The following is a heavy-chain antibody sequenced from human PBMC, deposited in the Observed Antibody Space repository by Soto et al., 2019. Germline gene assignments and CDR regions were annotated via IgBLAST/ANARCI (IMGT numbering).Heavy chain of an antibody. CDR1: GGSISKFY. J-gene: IGHJ5*02. Sequence: SETLSLTCSVSGGSISKFYWSWIRKTAGKGLEWMGRVYATGTTDYNPSLRSRVAMSVDISKKTFSLRLTSVTAADTGVYHCVRDGSKTLRDWFDPWGQGKLVT. CDR2: VYATGTT. CDR3: VRDGSKTLRDWFDP. D-gene: IGHD4-17*01. V-gene: IGHV4-4*07.